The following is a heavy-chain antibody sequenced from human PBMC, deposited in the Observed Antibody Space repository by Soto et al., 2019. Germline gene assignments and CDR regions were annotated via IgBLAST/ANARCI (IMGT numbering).Heavy chain of an antibody. D-gene: IGHD3-16*02. V-gene: IGHV3-33*01. CDR2: IWYDGSNK. CDR3: ARDISLGELSPDY. CDR1: GFTFSSYG. Sequence: QVQLVESGGGVVQPGRSLRLSCAASGFTFSSYGMHWVRQAPGKGLEWVAVIWYDGSNKYYADSVKGRFTISRDNSKNTLYLEMNSLRAEDTAVYYCARDISLGELSPDYWGQGTLVTVSS. J-gene: IGHJ4*02.